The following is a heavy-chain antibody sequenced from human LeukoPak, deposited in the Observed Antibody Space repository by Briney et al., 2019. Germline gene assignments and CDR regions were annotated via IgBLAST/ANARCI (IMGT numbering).Heavy chain of an antibody. CDR2: INPSGGST. Sequence: GASVKVSCKASGGTFTSYYMHWVRQAPGQGLEWMGIINPSGGSTSYAQKFQGRVTMTRDTSTSTVYMELRSLRSEDTAVYYCARGGDIVVVVAAHDYWGQGTLVTVSS. D-gene: IGHD2-15*01. CDR3: ARGGDIVVVVAAHDY. V-gene: IGHV1-46*03. CDR1: GGTFTSYY. J-gene: IGHJ4*02.